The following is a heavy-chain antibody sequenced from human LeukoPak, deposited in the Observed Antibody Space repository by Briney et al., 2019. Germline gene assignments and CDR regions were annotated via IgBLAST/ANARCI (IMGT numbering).Heavy chain of an antibody. D-gene: IGHD1-1*01. CDR1: GFTFSSYS. CDR2: ISSSSSYI. CDR3: ARGENWNDGLGY. V-gene: IGHV3-21*01. J-gene: IGHJ4*02. Sequence: GGSLRLSCAASGFTFSSYSMNWVRQAPGKGLEWVSSISSSSSYIYYADSVKGRFTISRDNAKNSLYLQMNSLRAEDTAAYYCARGENWNDGLGYWGQGTLVTVSS.